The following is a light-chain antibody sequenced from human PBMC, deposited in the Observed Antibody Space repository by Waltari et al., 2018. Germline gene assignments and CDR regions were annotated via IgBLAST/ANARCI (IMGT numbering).Light chain of an antibody. CDR1: QAIRDW. V-gene: IGKV1-12*01. CDR3: QQANSFPLT. Sequence: DIQVTQSPSSVPPSVGARVTITWRASQAIRDWLVWYQQKPGRAPNLLMYGASTLRSGVPSRFSGSGSGTDFTLTIDSLQPEDFATYFCQQANSFPLTFGGGTKV. CDR2: GAS. J-gene: IGKJ4*01.